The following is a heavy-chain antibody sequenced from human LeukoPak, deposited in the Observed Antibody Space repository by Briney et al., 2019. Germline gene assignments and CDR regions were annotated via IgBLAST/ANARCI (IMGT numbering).Heavy chain of an antibody. J-gene: IGHJ4*02. Sequence: LSLTCTVSGGSISSGGYYWSWIRQHPGKGLEWVSFISSSSNYMSYADSVKGRFTISRDNAKNSLYLQMNSLRAEDTAVYYCARPLDSSNNYFDYWGQGTLVTVSA. CDR3: ARPLDSSNNYFDY. D-gene: IGHD6-13*01. V-gene: IGHV3-11*06. CDR2: ISSSSNYM. CDR1: GGSISSGGYY.